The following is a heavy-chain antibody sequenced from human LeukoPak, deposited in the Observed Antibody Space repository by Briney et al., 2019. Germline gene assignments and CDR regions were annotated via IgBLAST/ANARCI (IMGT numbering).Heavy chain of an antibody. J-gene: IGHJ4*02. CDR1: AGSISSYY. CDR2: IYYSGST. Sequence: PSESLSLTCTVSAGSISSYYWSSVRQPPGKGLEWIGYIYYSGSTNYNPSLKSRVTISVDTSKNQFSLKLSSGTGVGTAVQDSPKAMMTATYFFYWGQGTQGTVSS. CDR3: PKAMMTATYFFY. D-gene: IGHD3-3*01. V-gene: IGHV4-59*01.